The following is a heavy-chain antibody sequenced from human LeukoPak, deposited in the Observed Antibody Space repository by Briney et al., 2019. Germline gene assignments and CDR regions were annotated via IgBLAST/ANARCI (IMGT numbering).Heavy chain of an antibody. V-gene: IGHV4-59*01. J-gene: IGHJ4*02. CDR1: GGTISSYY. D-gene: IGHD5-12*01. CDR2: IYYSGST. Sequence: SETLSLTCTVSGGTISSYYRSWIRQPPGKGLEWIGYIYYSGSTNYNPSLKSRVTISVDTSKNQSSLKLSCVTAADTAGYYCAREVVGDSGYDYFDYWGQGTLVTVSS. CDR3: AREVVGDSGYDYFDY.